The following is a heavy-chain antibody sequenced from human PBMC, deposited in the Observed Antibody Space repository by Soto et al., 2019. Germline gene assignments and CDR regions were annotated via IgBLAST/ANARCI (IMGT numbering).Heavy chain of an antibody. V-gene: IGHV3-23*01. J-gene: IGHJ1*01. CDR2: ISGSGEST. CDR1: GFTFRNYG. Sequence: PGGSLRLSCAASGFTFRNYGMTWVRQAPGKGLEWVSIISGSGESTYYAESVRGRFTISRDNSKNMLSLQMNSLRAEDTAIYYCAKSGTTTLTTLWRAPDLAEHFQHWGQGTLVTVSS. CDR3: AKSGTTTLTTLWRAPDLAEHFQH. D-gene: IGHD2-21*01.